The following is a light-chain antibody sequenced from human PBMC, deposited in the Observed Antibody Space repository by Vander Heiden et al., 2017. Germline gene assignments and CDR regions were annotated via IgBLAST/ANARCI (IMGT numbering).Light chain of an antibody. CDR1: QSISSY. CDR2: AAS. J-gene: IGKJ2*01. CDR3: QQSDSTPLYT. V-gene: IGKV1-39*01. Sequence: DIQMTQSPPSLSASVGDRVTITCRASQSISSYLNWYQQKPGKAPQLLIYAASNLQSGVPSRFSGSGSGTDFTLTISSRQLEDFATYYCQQSDSTPLYTFGQGTKMEIK.